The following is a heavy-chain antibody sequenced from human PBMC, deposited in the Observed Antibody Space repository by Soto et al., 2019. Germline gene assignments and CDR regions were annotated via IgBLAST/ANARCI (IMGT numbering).Heavy chain of an antibody. V-gene: IGHV3-66*01. CDR2: VYSAGST. CDR3: AIDFSWKNDAFDI. J-gene: IGHJ3*02. D-gene: IGHD1-1*01. Sequence: EVQLVGTGGGLVQPGGSLRLSCAASGFTVTTNYMSWVRQPPGKGLEWFSVVYSAGSTYYAESVNGIFTVSRDNPKNTLYLQMNSRRAADTAVYYFAIDFSWKNDAFDIWGQETVVTVSS. CDR1: GFTVTTNY.